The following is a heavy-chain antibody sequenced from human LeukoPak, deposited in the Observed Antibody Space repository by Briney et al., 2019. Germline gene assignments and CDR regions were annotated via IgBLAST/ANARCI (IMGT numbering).Heavy chain of an antibody. V-gene: IGHV5-51*01. CDR2: IYPGDSDT. D-gene: IGHD6-19*01. CDR3: ARHSRIAVAAYNWFDP. Sequence: GESLKIFCKGFGYIFTNYWIGWVRQLPGKGLEWMGIIYPGDSDTRYSPSFQGQVTISADKSISTAYLQWSSLKASDTAMYYCARHSRIAVAAYNWFDPWGQGTLVTVSS. J-gene: IGHJ5*02. CDR1: GYIFTNYW.